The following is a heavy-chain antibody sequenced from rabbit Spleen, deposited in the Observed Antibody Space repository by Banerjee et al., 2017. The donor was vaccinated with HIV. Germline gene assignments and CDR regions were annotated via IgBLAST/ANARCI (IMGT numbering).Heavy chain of an antibody. Sequence: QEQLVESGGGLVQPGGSLKLSCKASGFDFSNYGVSWVRQAPGKGLEWIACIELGSSGFTYFASWARGRFTISKTSSTTVTLQMTSLTAADTATYFCARDTSSSFSSYGMDLWGPGTLVTVS. CDR1: GFDFSNYG. D-gene: IGHD1-1*01. CDR2: IELGSSGFT. J-gene: IGHJ6*01. V-gene: IGHV1S45*01. CDR3: ARDTSSSFSSYGMDL.